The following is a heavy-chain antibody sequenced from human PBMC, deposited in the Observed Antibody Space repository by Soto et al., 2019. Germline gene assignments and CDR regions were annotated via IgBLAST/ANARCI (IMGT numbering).Heavy chain of an antibody. D-gene: IGHD3-9*01. CDR2: IWYYGSNK. Sequence: VGSLRLSCAASGFAFSSYGMHWVRQAPGKWLEWVAVIWYYGSNKYYSDSVKGRFTISRDNSKNTLYLQMNSLRAEDTAVYYCARDRGDILTGPFDYWGQGTLVTVS. V-gene: IGHV3-33*01. CDR3: ARDRGDILTGPFDY. J-gene: IGHJ4*02. CDR1: GFAFSSYG.